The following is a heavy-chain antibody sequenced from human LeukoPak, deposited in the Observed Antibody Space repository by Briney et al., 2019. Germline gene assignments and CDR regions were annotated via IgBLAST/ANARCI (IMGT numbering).Heavy chain of an antibody. V-gene: IGHV1-46*01. CDR3: ARSDYKYYYDSSGYSYAFDI. CDR1: GYTFTSYY. D-gene: IGHD3-22*01. CDR2: INPSGGST. Sequence: GASVKVSCKASGYTFTSYYMHWVRQAPGQGLEWMGIINPSGGSTSYAQKFQGRVTMTRDTSTSTVYMELSSLRSEDTAVYYCARSDYKYYYDSSGYSYAFDIWGQGTMVTVSS. J-gene: IGHJ3*02.